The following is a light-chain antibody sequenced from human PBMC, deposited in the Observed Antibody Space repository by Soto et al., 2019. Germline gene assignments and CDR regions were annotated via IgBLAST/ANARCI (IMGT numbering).Light chain of an antibody. CDR1: SSYVGAYKY. CDR2: GVS. Sequence: QSALTQPASVSGSPGQSITISCTGTSSYVGAYKYVSWYQQHPGKVPKLIIYGVSNRPSGVSNRFSGSKSGNTAFLTISGLQPEDEADYYCSSFTGTTTLDVFGTGTKLTVL. V-gene: IGLV2-14*03. J-gene: IGLJ1*01. CDR3: SSFTGTTTLDV.